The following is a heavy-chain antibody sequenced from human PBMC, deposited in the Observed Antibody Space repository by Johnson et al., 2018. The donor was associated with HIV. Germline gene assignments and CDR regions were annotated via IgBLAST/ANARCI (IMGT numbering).Heavy chain of an antibody. V-gene: IGHV3-66*01. J-gene: IGHJ3*02. CDR1: GFTVSSNY. CDR2: IYSGGST. CDR3: ARAYSYGGFDI. D-gene: IGHD5-18*01. Sequence: VQLVESGGGLVQPGGSLRLSCAASGFTVSSNYMSWVRQTPGKGLEWVSVIYSGGSTYYADSVKGRFTISRDNSKKTLYLQMNTLRPEDTAVYYCARAYSYGGFDIWGQGTMVTVSS.